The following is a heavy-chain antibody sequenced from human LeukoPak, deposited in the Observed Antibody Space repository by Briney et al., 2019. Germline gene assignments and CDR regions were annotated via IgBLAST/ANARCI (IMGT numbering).Heavy chain of an antibody. J-gene: IGHJ4*02. CDR3: ASDSYYYGSGRPFDY. CDR2: ISSSGSTI. Sequence: PGGSLRLSCAASGFTFSDYYMSWIRQAPGKGLEWVSYISSSGSTIYYADSVEGRFTISRDNAKNSLYLQMNSLRAEDTAVYYCASDSYYYGSGRPFDYWGQGTLVTVSS. V-gene: IGHV3-11*01. D-gene: IGHD3-10*01. CDR1: GFTFSDYY.